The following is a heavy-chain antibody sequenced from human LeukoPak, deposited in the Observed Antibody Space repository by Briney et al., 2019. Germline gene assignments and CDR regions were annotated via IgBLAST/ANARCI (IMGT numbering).Heavy chain of an antibody. V-gene: IGHV3-30*04. Sequence: GGSLRLSCAASGFTFSSYAMHWVRQAPDKGLEWVAVISYDGSNKYYADSVKGRFTISRDNSKNTLFLQMNSLRAVDTAVYYCARASGSYPRYFDYWGQGTLVTVSS. J-gene: IGHJ4*02. CDR2: ISYDGSNK. CDR3: ARASGSYPRYFDY. D-gene: IGHD1-26*01. CDR1: GFTFSSYA.